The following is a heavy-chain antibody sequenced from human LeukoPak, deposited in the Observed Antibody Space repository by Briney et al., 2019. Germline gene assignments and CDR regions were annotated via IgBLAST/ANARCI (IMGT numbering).Heavy chain of an antibody. J-gene: IGHJ4*02. V-gene: IGHV5-51*01. D-gene: IGHD3-22*01. CDR3: ARRHDSSGPPLDS. CDR1: GYSFPTYW. Sequence: GESLKISCQASGYSFPTYWIVWARQMPGKGLEWMGIIYPGDSDTRYSPCFQGQVTLSADKSISTAYLQWSSLKASDTAMYYCARRHDSSGPPLDSWGQGTLVTVSS. CDR2: IYPGDSDT.